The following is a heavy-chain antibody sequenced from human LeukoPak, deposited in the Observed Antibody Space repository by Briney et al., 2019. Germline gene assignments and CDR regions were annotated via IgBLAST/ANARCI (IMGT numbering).Heavy chain of an antibody. Sequence: GGSLRLSCAASGFTFSSYAMSWVRQAPGKGLEWVSGISGSGDNTYYADSVKGRFTISRDNSKNTLYVQVNSLGTEDTAAYYCAKGSYYDSSGSFYFDYWGQGTLVTVST. CDR3: AKGSYYDSSGSFYFDY. J-gene: IGHJ4*02. CDR2: ISGSGDNT. V-gene: IGHV3-23*01. CDR1: GFTFSSYA. D-gene: IGHD3-22*01.